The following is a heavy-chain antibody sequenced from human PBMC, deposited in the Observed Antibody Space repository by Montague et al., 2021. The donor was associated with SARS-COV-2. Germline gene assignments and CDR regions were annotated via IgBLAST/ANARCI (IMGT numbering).Heavy chain of an antibody. V-gene: IGHV3-7*01. CDR3: ARNYWFYFDY. D-gene: IGHD2-8*02. CDR2: VNRDGSRR. CDR1: GFTIGDTY. Sequence: SLRLSCAASGFTIGDTYMTWVRQAPGKGLEWVAKVNRDGSRRDYVDSVKGRFTISRDNAKNSLYLQLDSLRAEDTAVYYCARNYWFYFDYWGQGTLVTVSS. J-gene: IGHJ4*02.